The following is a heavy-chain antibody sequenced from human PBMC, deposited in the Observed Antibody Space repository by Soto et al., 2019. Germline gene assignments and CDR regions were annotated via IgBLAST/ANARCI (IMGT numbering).Heavy chain of an antibody. D-gene: IGHD1-1*01. CDR2: IHYSGST. V-gene: IGHV4-59*01. J-gene: IGHJ4*02. Sequence: PSETLSLSCTVSGGSISSYYWSWIRQPPGKGLEWIGYIHYSGSTNYNPSLKSRVTISVDTSKNQFSLKLTSVTAADTAVYYCARARYNIAYWGQGTLVTVSS. CDR1: GGSISSYY. CDR3: ARARYNIAY.